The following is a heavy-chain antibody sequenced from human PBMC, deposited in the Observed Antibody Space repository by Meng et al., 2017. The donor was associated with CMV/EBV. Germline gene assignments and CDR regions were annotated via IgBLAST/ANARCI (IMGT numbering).Heavy chain of an antibody. D-gene: IGHD4-17*01. CDR1: GDTFTDYY. J-gene: IGHJ5*02. CDR2: INPNSGDT. CDR3: TRDAHLTTVTPNWFDP. V-gene: IGHV1-2*02. Sequence: VQLGQSGADLREPGASVKVSCKASGDTFTDYYMHWVRQAPGQGLEWMGCINPNSGDTNYAQKFQGRVTMTRDTSISTAYMELSRLRSDDTAVYYCTRDAHLTTVTPNWFDPWGQGTLVTVSS.